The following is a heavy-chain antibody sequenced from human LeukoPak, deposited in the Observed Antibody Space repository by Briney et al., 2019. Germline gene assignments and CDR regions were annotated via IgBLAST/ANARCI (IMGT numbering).Heavy chain of an antibody. CDR3: ARDKIVGATGWFDP. CDR2: ISSSGSTI. J-gene: IGHJ5*02. CDR1: GFTFSSYE. D-gene: IGHD1-26*01. Sequence: GGSLRLSCAASGFTFSSYEMNWVRQAPGKGLEWVSYISSSGSTIYYSDSVKGRFTISRDNAKNSLYLQMNSLRAEDTAVYYCARDKIVGATGWFDPWGQGTLVTVSS. V-gene: IGHV3-48*03.